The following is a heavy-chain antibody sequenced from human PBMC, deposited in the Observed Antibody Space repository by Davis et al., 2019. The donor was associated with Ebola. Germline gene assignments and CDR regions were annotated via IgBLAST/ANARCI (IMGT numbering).Heavy chain of an antibody. CDR1: GDSVTNAAHS. J-gene: IGHJ4*02. D-gene: IGHD3-10*01. Sequence: MPSETLSLTCAVSGDSVTNAAHSWNWIRQPSGKGLEWIGNVFYSGAFYYNPSLQSRVSMSVDASKNEFSLKLASMTAADTAVYYCVVNLLGSGSFYFDYWGQGSLVNVSS. CDR2: VFYSGAF. CDR3: VVNLLGSGSFYFDY. V-gene: IGHV4-30-2*02.